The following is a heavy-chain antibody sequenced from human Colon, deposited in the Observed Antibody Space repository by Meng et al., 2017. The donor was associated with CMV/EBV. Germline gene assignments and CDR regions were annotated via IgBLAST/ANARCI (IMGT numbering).Heavy chain of an antibody. CDR1: GFTFSSYS. CDR3: ARDAFYSNYGDWYYYYYGMDV. V-gene: IGHV3-21*01. CDR2: ISSSSSYI. J-gene: IGHJ6*02. D-gene: IGHD4-11*01. Sequence: GESLKISCAASGFTFSSYSMNWVRQAPGKGLEWVSSISSSSSYIYYADSVKGRFTISRDNAKNSLYLQMNSLRAEDTAEYYCARDAFYSNYGDWYYYYYGMDVWGQGTTVTVSS.